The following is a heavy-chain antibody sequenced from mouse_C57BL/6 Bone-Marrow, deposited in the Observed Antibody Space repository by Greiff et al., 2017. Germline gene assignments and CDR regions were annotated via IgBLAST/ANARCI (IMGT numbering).Heavy chain of an antibody. Sequence: QVQLQQSGAELARPGASVKLSCKASGYTFTSYGISWVKQRTGQCLEWIGEIYPRSGNTYYNQKFKGKATLTADKSSSTAYMELRSLTSEDSAVYFCARWGTTVVADYWGQGTTLTVSS. D-gene: IGHD1-1*01. CDR1: GYTFTSYG. V-gene: IGHV1-81*01. J-gene: IGHJ2*01. CDR3: ARWGTTVVADY. CDR2: IYPRSGNT.